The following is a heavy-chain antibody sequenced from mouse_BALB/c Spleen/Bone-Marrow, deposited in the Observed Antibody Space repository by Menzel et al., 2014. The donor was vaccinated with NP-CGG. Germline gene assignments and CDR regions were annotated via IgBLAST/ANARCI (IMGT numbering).Heavy chain of an antibody. J-gene: IGHJ2*01. D-gene: IGHD2-1*01. Sequence: VQVVESGAELVRPGASVKLSCKASGYTFTNYWINWVKQRPGQGLEWIGNIYPSDSYTTYNQNFKDKATLTVDKSSSTAYMQLSSPTSGDSAVYYCTGYGNYFDYWGQGTTLTVSS. CDR3: TGYGNYFDY. V-gene: IGHV1-69*02. CDR2: IYPSDSYT. CDR1: GYTFTNYW.